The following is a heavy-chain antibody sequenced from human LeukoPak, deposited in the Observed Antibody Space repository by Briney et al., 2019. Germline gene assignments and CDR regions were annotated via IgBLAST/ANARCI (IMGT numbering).Heavy chain of an antibody. D-gene: IGHD2-15*01. J-gene: IGHJ6*02. CDR1: GGSISAFS. Sequence: SETLSLTCSVSGGSISAFSWSWIRQPPGKGLEWIGYIYYGGSTNYSPSLKSRVTISVDTSKNHFSLNLSSVTAADTAVCYCAKSGGRGLDVWGQGTTVTVSS. CDR2: IYYGGST. CDR3: AKSGGRGLDV. V-gene: IGHV4-59*01.